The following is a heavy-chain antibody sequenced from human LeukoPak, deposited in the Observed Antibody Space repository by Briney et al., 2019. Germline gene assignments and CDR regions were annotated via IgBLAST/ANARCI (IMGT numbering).Heavy chain of an antibody. CDR2: IPYSGST. V-gene: IGHV4-39*07. Sequence: PSETLSLTCTVSGDSISSNNYYWAWIRQPPGKGLEWIGSIPYSGSTYYNPSLKSRVTMSVDTSKNQFSLKLSSVTAADTAVYYCARDEMAPYGMDVWGQGTTVTVSS. CDR3: ARDEMAPYGMDV. CDR1: GDSISSNNYY. J-gene: IGHJ6*02. D-gene: IGHD5-24*01.